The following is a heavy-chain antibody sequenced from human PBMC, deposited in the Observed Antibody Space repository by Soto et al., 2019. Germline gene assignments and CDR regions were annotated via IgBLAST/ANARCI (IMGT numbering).Heavy chain of an antibody. D-gene: IGHD3-22*01. CDR1: GGTSSNFV. CDR3: ARPKRSGYDRGDSYYHTRDV. J-gene: IGHJ6*02. CDR2: ILPMFGAV. Sequence: QVQLVQSGTEVKKSGSSVKVSCKASGGTSSNFVITWVRQVPGQGLAWLGGILPMFGAVKYAQKFQDRLTITADRSTNTAAMELGSLRPEDTAFYYCARPKRSGYDRGDSYYHTRDVWGHGTTVTVS. V-gene: IGHV1-69*06.